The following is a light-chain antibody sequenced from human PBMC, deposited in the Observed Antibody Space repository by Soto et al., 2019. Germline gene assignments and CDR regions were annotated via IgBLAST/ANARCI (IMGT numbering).Light chain of an antibody. CDR3: QQLYTLPFT. CDR1: QGISSY. V-gene: IGKV1-9*01. Sequence: IQLTQSPSSLSASVGDRVTITCRASQGISSYLAWYQQKPGKAPKLLIYEASTLQSGVPSRFSGSGSGTEFTLTISGLLPEDFAAYHCQQLYTLPFTFGQGTRREIK. J-gene: IGKJ5*01. CDR2: EAS.